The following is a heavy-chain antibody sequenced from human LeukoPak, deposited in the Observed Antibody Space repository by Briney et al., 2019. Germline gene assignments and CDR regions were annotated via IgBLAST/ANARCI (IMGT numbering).Heavy chain of an antibody. V-gene: IGHV5-51*01. CDR2: IYPGDSDT. CDR1: GYSFTSYW. Sequence: GESLKISCKGSGYSFTSYWIGWVRQMPGKGLEWMGIIYPGDSDTRYSPSFQGQVTISADKSISTAYLQRSSLKGSDTAMYYCARHRGIAVEAFDIWGQGTMVIVSS. J-gene: IGHJ3*02. D-gene: IGHD6-19*01. CDR3: ARHRGIAVEAFDI.